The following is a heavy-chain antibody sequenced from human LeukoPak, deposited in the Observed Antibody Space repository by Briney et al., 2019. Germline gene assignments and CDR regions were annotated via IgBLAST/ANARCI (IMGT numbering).Heavy chain of an antibody. CDR2: ISSNNLHI. V-gene: IGHV3-21*01. J-gene: IGHJ4*02. CDR3: VGPDSQFDC. CDR1: GFTFSDQS. D-gene: IGHD3-10*01. Sequence: GGSLRLSCAASGFTFSDQSMNWVRQAPGKGLEWVSSISSNNLHIFYADSVKGRFTISRDNAKNSLYLQMNNLRAEDTAVYYCVGPDSQFDCWGQGTLVTVSS.